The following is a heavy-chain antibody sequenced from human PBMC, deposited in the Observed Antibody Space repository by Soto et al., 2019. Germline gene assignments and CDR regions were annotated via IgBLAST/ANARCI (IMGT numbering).Heavy chain of an antibody. Sequence: PGGSLRLSCAVSGFTFSDYYMTWIRQAPGKGLEWVSYISSSTSHTNYADSVKGRFTISRDNAKNTLYLQMNSLRAEDTAVYYCARDSSSWYSPSWYFDLWGRGALVTVSS. CDR1: GFTFSDYY. J-gene: IGHJ2*01. CDR2: ISSSTSHT. V-gene: IGHV3-11*06. D-gene: IGHD6-13*01. CDR3: ARDSSSWYSPSWYFDL.